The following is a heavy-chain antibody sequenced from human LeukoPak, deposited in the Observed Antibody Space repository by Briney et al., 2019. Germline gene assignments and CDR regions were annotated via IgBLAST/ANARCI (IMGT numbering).Heavy chain of an antibody. D-gene: IGHD5-24*01. Sequence: PGGSLRLSCTASGLIFGDYVMSWFRQAPGKGLEWVGFIRSEAYGGTTEYAASVKGRFTISRDGSQRFAYLQMNSLKSEDTAVYYCSRGVERATISMDYFDYWGQGTLVTVSS. CDR3: SRGVERATISMDYFDY. CDR2: IRSEAYGGTT. V-gene: IGHV3-49*01. J-gene: IGHJ4*02. CDR1: GLIFGDYV.